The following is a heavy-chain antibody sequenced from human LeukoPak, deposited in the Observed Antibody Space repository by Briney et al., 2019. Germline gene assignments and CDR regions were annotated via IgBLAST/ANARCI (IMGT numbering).Heavy chain of an antibody. Sequence: SETLSLTCTVSGGSIISSSYQWGWIRQSPGKGLECIGSIYFPGSTYYNPSLKSRVTISVDTSKNHFSLRLSSVTAADTAVYYCARIYYSDSSVYSYFDYWGQGSLVTVSS. CDR2: IYFPGST. V-gene: IGHV4-39*02. CDR1: GGSIISSSYQ. D-gene: IGHD3-22*01. J-gene: IGHJ4*02. CDR3: ARIYYSDSSVYSYFDY.